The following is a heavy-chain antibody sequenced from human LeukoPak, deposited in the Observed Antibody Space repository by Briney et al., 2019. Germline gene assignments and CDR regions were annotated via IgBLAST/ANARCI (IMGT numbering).Heavy chain of an antibody. Sequence: PSQTLSLTCAVYGGSFSDYYWSWIRQTPGKGLEWNGEVNHSGSTSYNSSLKSRVPISVDTSKNQFSLKLSSVPAADTAVYYCAGFGVEGITIFGVVPCHSWGQGTLVTVSS. CDR3: AGFGVEGITIFGVVPCHS. D-gene: IGHD3-3*01. J-gene: IGHJ4*02. V-gene: IGHV4-34*01. CDR1: GGSFSDYY. CDR2: VNHSGST.